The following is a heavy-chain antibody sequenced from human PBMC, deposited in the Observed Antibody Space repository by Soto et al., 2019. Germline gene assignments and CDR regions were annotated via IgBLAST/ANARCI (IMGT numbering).Heavy chain of an antibody. D-gene: IGHD2-15*01. V-gene: IGHV3-21*01. CDR3: ARAVRVVVVAATCFDY. CDR1: GFTFSSYS. Sequence: GGSLRLSCAASGFTFSSYSMNWVRQAPGKGLEWVSSISSSSSYIYYADSVKGRFTISRDNAKNSLYLQMNSLRAEDTAVYYCARAVRVVVVAATCFDYWGQGTLVTVSS. J-gene: IGHJ4*02. CDR2: ISSSSSYI.